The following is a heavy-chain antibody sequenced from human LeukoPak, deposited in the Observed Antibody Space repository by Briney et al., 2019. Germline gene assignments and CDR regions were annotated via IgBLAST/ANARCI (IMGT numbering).Heavy chain of an antibody. CDR2: MHYSGNT. Sequence: SETLSLTCTVSGGSISGHYWSWIRQSPGKGLEWIGFMHYSGNTNSNPSLRSRVTISMDTSKNHFSLKMSSVTAADTAVYYCARDSPFEWDVFGDSFDTRGQGTVVTVSS. J-gene: IGHJ3*02. CDR1: GGSISGHY. D-gene: IGHD1-26*01. CDR3: ARDSPFEWDVFGDSFDT. V-gene: IGHV4-59*11.